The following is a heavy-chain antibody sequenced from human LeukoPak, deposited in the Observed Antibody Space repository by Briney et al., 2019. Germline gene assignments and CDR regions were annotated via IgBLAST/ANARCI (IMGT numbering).Heavy chain of an antibody. V-gene: IGHV3-23*01. Sequence: PGGSLRLSCAASGFTFSSYAMSWVRQAPGKGLEWVSAISGSGGSTYYADSVKGRFTISRDNSKNTLYLRMNSLRAEDTAVYYWAKDLSGSMVRGVLDYWGQGTLVTVSS. CDR2: ISGSGGST. CDR1: GFTFSSYA. D-gene: IGHD3-10*01. CDR3: AKDLSGSMVRGVLDY. J-gene: IGHJ4*02.